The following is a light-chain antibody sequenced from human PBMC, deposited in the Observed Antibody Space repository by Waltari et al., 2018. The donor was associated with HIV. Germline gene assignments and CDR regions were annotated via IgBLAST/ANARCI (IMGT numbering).Light chain of an antibody. J-gene: IGLJ1*01. CDR2: DVT. Sequence: QSALTQPRSVSGSPGQSVTISCSAASSGVTYNNPVSCYQHHPGKDPKLIIYDVTKGPSGVHDRFSGSKSGNTASLTISGLQAEDEADYYCFSYGGSLHVFGTGTEVTVL. V-gene: IGLV2-11*01. CDR3: FSYGGSLHV. CDR1: SSGVTYNNP.